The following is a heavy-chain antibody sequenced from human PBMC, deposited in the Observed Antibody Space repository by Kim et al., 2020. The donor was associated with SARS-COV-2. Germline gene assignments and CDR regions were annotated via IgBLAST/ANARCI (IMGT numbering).Heavy chain of an antibody. J-gene: IGHJ4*02. Sequence: RYYADSGAGRFTISRDNARNSVYLHMNSLRVDDTAIYYCARGWFGQVGDYWGQGARVTVSS. CDR2: R. CDR3: ARGWFGQVGDY. V-gene: IGHV3-21*01. D-gene: IGHD3-10*01.